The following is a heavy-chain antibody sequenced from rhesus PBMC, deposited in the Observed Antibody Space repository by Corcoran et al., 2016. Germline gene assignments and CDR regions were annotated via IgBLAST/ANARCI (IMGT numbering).Heavy chain of an antibody. D-gene: IGHD3-28*01. V-gene: IGHV3-178*01. CDR3: ARDGTYYYDSGYLPFDY. CDR2: ISNGGGNT. CDR1: GFTSRDYY. Sequence: EVQLVESGGGLAKPGGSLRLSCAASGFTSRDYYMDWVRQAPGKGLEWVSRISNGGGNTWYADSVKGRFTISRENAKNTLYLQMNSLRAEDTAVYYCARDGTYYYDSGYLPFDYWGQGVLVTVSS. J-gene: IGHJ4*01.